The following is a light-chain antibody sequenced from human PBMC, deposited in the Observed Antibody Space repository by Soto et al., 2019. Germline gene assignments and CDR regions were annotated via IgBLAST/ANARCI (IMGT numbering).Light chain of an antibody. CDR3: STCTSRSTYV. CDR1: SSDVGGYNY. Sequence: QSALTQPASVSGSPGQSITISCTGTSSDVGGYNYVSWYQQHPGKAPKLMTYDVSNRPSGVSNRFSGSKSGNTASLTISGLQAEDEADYYCSTCTSRSTYVFGTGTKVTVL. V-gene: IGLV2-14*01. J-gene: IGLJ1*01. CDR2: DVS.